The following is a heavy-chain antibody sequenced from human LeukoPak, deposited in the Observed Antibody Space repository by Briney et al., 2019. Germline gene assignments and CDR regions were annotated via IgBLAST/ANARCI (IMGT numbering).Heavy chain of an antibody. V-gene: IGHV4-61*02. D-gene: IGHD6-13*01. CDR3: ARGVSSWLSPFDY. Sequence: SETLSLTCTVSGGSISSGSYYWNWIRQPAGKGLEWIGRVYTSGNTNYNPSLKSRVTISVDTSKNQFSLKLTSVTAADTAVYYCARGVSSWLSPFDYWGQGTLVTVSS. CDR1: GGSISSGSYY. CDR2: VYTSGNT. J-gene: IGHJ4*02.